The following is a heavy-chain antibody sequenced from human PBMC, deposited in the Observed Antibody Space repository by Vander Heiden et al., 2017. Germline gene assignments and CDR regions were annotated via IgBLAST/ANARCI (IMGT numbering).Heavy chain of an antibody. CDR3: AKGPSYYYYYGMDV. V-gene: IGHV3-9*01. J-gene: IGHJ6*02. CDR1: GFTFDDYA. Sequence: EVQLVESGGGLIQPGRPLRLHCAASGFTFDDYAMHWVRQAPGKGLEWVSGISWNSGSIGYADSVKGRFTISRDNAKNSLYLQMNSLRAEDTALYYCAKGPSYYYYYGMDVWGQGTTVTVSS. CDR2: ISWNSGSI.